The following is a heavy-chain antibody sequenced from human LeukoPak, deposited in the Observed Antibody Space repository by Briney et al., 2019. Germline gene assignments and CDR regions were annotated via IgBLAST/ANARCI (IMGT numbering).Heavy chain of an antibody. CDR2: INHSGST. V-gene: IGHV4-34*01. D-gene: IGHD1-26*01. CDR3: ARKGDRLVGATHFDY. CDR1: GGSFSGYY. J-gene: IGHJ4*02. Sequence: SETLSLTCAVYGGSFSGYYWSWIRQPPGKGLEWIGEINHSGSTNYNPSLKSRVTISVDTSKNQFSLKLSSVTAADTAVYYCARKGDRLVGATHFDYWGKGTLVTVSS.